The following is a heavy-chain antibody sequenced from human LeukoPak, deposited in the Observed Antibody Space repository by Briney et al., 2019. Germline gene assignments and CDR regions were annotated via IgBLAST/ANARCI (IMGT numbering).Heavy chain of an antibody. V-gene: IGHV4-30-4*01. Sequence: PSETLSLTCTVSGGSISSGDYYWSWIRQPPGTGLEWIGYIYYSGSTYYNPSLKSRVTISVDTSKNQFSLKLSSVTAADTAVYHCARVGCSSTSCYSDAFDIWGQGTMVTVSS. CDR2: IYYSGST. CDR3: ARVGCSSTSCYSDAFDI. CDR1: GGSISSGDYY. J-gene: IGHJ3*02. D-gene: IGHD2-2*01.